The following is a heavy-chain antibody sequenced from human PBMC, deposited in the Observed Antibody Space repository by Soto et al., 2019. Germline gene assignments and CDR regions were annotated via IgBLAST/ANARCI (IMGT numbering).Heavy chain of an antibody. CDR2: ISYDGTNK. V-gene: IGHV3-30*18. D-gene: IGHD3-3*01. Sequence: QVQLVESGGGVVQPGRSLRLSCAASGFTFRTYGMHWVRQAPGKGLEWVAVISYDGTNKYYADSVKGRFTISRENSKNTLYLQINSQRHEDTAMYYCAKVQLDGVRYGLIEDLYGNKDYTQAHWGQGILVTVSS. CDR3: AKVQLDGVRYGLIEDLYGNKDYTQAH. CDR1: GFTFRTYG. J-gene: IGHJ4*02.